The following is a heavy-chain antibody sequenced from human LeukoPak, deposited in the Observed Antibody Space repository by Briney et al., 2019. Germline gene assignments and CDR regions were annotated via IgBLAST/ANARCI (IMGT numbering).Heavy chain of an antibody. CDR1: GFTFSSYE. D-gene: IGHD3-10*01. Sequence: GGSLRLSCAASGFTFSSYEMNWVRQAPGKGLEWVSYISSSGSTIYYADSVKGRFTISRDNAKNSLYLQMNSLRAEDTAVYYCARRGAYYYYGMDVWGQGTTGTVSS. CDR2: ISSSGSTI. J-gene: IGHJ6*02. V-gene: IGHV3-48*03. CDR3: ARRGAYYYYGMDV.